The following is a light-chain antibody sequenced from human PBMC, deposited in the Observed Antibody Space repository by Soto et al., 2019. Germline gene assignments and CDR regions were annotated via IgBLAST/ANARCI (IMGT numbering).Light chain of an antibody. J-gene: IGLJ2*01. Sequence: QSVLTQPPSASGTPGQRVTICCSGSSSNIGSNTVNWYQQLPGTAPKLLIYSNNQRPSGVPDRFSGSKSGTSASLAISGLQSEDEADYYCATWDDSLNGVVFAGGTKLTVL. CDR2: SNN. CDR1: SSNIGSNT. V-gene: IGLV1-44*01. CDR3: ATWDDSLNGVV.